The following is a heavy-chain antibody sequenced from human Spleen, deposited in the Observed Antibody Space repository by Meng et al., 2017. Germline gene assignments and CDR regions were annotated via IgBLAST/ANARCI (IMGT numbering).Heavy chain of an antibody. D-gene: IGHD3-10*01. CDR2: INPSGGST. CDR1: GYTFTSYY. V-gene: IGHV1-46*01. J-gene: IGHJ4*02. CDR3: ARDRFGGFDY. Sequence: QVQLGKAGAELKKPWAPVKVSCKASGYTFTSYYRHWVRQATGQGLEWMGIINPSGGSTSYAQKFQGRVTMTRDTSTSTVYMELSSLRSEDTAVYYCARDRFGGFDYWGQGTLVTVSS.